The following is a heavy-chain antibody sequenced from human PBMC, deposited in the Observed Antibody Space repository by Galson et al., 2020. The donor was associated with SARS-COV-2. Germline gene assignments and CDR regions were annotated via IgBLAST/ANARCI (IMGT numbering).Heavy chain of an antibody. CDR3: VRDRHGGAFGG. J-gene: IGHJ4*02. D-gene: IGHD3-16*01. CDR1: GLPPSDYD. Sequence: GGSLRLSCVPSGLPPSDYDMNWVRQAPGKGLEWVSLITKSSSTTNHADSVRGRCTTSRDNAKSSLYLQMNGLRAEDTAVYCCVRDRHGGAFGGWGQGTLVTVSS. V-gene: IGHV3-48*01. CDR2: ITKSSSTT.